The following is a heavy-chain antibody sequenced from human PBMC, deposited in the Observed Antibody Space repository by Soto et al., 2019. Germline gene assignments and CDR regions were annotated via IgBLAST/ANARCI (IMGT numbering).Heavy chain of an antibody. J-gene: IGHJ5*02. D-gene: IGHD6-13*01. CDR3: ARANIAAAGTIFDP. CDR2: IYYNAIT. Sequence: QVKLQESGPGLVKPSETLSLTCTVSGESVSSGAYYWSWVRQPPGKGLEWIGYIYYNAITNYNPSLKSRVTILVDTSKSEISLTLNSVTAADTAVYYCARANIAAAGTIFDPWGQGVLVTLS. V-gene: IGHV4-61*08. CDR1: GESVSSGAYY.